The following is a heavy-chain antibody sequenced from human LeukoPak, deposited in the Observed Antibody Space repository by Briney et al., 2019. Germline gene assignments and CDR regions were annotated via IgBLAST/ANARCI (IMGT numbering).Heavy chain of an antibody. Sequence: NASETLSLTCTVSGGSISSGSYYWSWIRQPAGKGLEWIGRIYTSGSTNYNPSLKSRVTISVDTSKNQFSLKLSSVTAADTAVYYCARESSIVRALGSDAFDIWGQETMVTVSS. CDR3: ARESSIVRALGSDAFDI. J-gene: IGHJ3*02. CDR2: IYTSGST. V-gene: IGHV4-61*02. CDR1: GGSISSGSYY. D-gene: IGHD1-26*01.